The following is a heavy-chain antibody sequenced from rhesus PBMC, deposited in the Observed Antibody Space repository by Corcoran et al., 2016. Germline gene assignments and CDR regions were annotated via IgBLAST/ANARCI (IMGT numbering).Heavy chain of an antibody. Sequence: QVQLQESGPGLVKPSETLSLTCAVLGGSINSNYRRCIRQPPGKGLEWIGRISGSGGSTDYNPSLKSRVTISTDTSKNQFSLKLNSVTAADTAVYYCARGSSNYPYWGQGVLVTVSS. D-gene: IGHD4-23*01. J-gene: IGHJ4*01. CDR3: ARGSSNYPY. CDR1: GGSINSNY. V-gene: IGHV4-173*01. CDR2: ISGSGGST.